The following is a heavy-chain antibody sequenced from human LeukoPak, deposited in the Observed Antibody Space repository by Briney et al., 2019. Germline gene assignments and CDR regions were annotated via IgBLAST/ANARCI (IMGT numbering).Heavy chain of an antibody. J-gene: IGHJ4*02. V-gene: IGHV1-2*02. D-gene: IGHD6-6*01. Sequence: ASVKVSYKASGYTFTGYYMHWVRQAPGQGLEWMGWINPNSGDTNYAQKFQGRVTMTRDTSISTAYMELSRLRSDDTAVYYCARDGIVARPGYWGQGTLVTVSS. CDR3: ARDGIVARPGY. CDR2: INPNSGDT. CDR1: GYTFTGYY.